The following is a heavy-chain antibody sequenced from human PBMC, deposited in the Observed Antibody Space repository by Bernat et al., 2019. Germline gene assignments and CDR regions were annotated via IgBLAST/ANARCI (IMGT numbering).Heavy chain of an antibody. CDR3: AREPNNYYASEGRLDP. Sequence: TFTAYCIHCVRQAPGQGLEWMGWINPHTGGTNFAQNFQGRVTMTRDTSISTTYMELRSLRSDDKALYYCAREPNNYYASEGRLDPWG. CDR1: TFTAYC. D-gene: IGHD3-10*01. V-gene: IGHV1-2*02. J-gene: IGHJ5*02. CDR2: INPHTGGT.